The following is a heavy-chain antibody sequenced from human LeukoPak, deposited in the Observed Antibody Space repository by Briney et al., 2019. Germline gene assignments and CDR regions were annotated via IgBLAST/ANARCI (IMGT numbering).Heavy chain of an antibody. CDR2: IYPGDSDT. D-gene: IGHD3-10*01. V-gene: IGHV5-51*01. Sequence: GESLKISCKVSGYSFTNYWIGWVRQMPGRGLEWMGIIYPGDSDTRYSPSFQGQVTISADTSINTAYLQWSSLKASDTAMYYCARRYSYGSGTYYFDYWGQGALVTVSS. CDR3: ARRYSYGSGTYYFDY. CDR1: GYSFTNYW. J-gene: IGHJ4*02.